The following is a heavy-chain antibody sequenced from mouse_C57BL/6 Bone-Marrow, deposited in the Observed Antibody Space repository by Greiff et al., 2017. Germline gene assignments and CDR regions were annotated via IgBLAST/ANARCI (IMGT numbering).Heavy chain of an antibody. CDR3: ARWGYSNLYWYFDV. Sequence: EVQLQQSGPELVKPGDSVKITCKATGYTFTDYYMNWVKQSHGKSLEWIGDINPNNGGTSYNQKFKGKATMTVDKSSSTAYMELRSLTSEFSAVDYCARWGYSNLYWYFDVWGTGTTVTVSS. CDR2: INPNNGGT. D-gene: IGHD2-5*01. CDR1: GYTFTDYY. V-gene: IGHV1-26*01. J-gene: IGHJ1*03.